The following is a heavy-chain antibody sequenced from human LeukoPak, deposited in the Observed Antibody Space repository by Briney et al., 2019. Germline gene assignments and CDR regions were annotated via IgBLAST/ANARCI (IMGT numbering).Heavy chain of an antibody. Sequence: ASVKVSCKASGYTFADYYLHWVRQAPGQGLEWMGSIDPDSGSTNYAQKFQGRVTMTRDTSISTAYMELSRLRSDDTAVYYCAREYYDSSGRKHAFEDWGQGTMVTVSS. CDR3: AREYYDSSGRKHAFED. V-gene: IGHV1-2*02. CDR2: IDPDSGST. J-gene: IGHJ3*01. CDR1: GYTFADYY. D-gene: IGHD3-22*01.